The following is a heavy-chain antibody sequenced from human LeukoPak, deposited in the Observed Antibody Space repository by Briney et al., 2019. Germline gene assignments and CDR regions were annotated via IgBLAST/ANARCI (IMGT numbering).Heavy chain of an antibody. CDR1: GYTFTSYG. Sequence: ASVKVSCKASGYTFTSYGISWVRQAPGQGLEWMGWISAYNSNTNYAQKLQGRVTMTTDASTSTAYMELRSLRSDDTAVYYCAKSLYSGSYTGLDYWGKGTLVTVSS. V-gene: IGHV1-18*01. CDR2: ISAYNSNT. J-gene: IGHJ4*02. D-gene: IGHD1-26*01. CDR3: AKSLYSGSYTGLDY.